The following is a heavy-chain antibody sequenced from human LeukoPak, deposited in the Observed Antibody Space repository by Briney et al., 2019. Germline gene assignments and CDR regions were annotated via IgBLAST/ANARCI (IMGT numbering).Heavy chain of an antibody. J-gene: IGHJ2*01. CDR3: ARDRGYGDYVFWYFDL. CDR1: AGSIRSYY. Sequence: SETLSLTCTVSAGSIRSYYWSWIRQPAGKGLEWIGRIYTSGSTNHNPSLKSRVTMSVDTSKNQFSLKLSSVTAADTAVYYCARDRGYGDYVFWYFDLWGRGTLVTVSS. D-gene: IGHD4-17*01. CDR2: IYTSGST. V-gene: IGHV4-4*07.